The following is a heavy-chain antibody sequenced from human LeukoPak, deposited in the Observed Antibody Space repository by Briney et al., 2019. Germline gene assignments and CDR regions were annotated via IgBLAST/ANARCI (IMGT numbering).Heavy chain of an antibody. J-gene: IGHJ4*02. D-gene: IGHD3-9*01. CDR1: GFTFSSYA. V-gene: IGHV3-23*01. Sequence: PGGSLRLSCAASGFTFSSYAMSWVRQAPGKGLEWVSNIGSSGDKEYYADSVKGRFTIFRDNSKNTVYVQMNSLRVEDTALYYCVKGDNNILTGYYNSFDYWGQGTLVTVSS. CDR3: VKGDNNILTGYYNSFDY. CDR2: IGSSGDKE.